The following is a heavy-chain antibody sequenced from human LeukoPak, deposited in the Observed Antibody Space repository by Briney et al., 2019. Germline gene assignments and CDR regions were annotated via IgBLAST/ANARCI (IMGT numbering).Heavy chain of an antibody. CDR2: INHCGST. Sequence: SETLSLTCAVYGGSFSGYYWSWIRQPPGKGLEWIGEINHCGSTNYNPSLKSRVTISVDTSKNQSSLKLSSVTAADTAVYYCAREGRGSYYFDYWGQGTLVTVSS. V-gene: IGHV4-34*01. CDR1: GGSFSGYY. D-gene: IGHD1-26*01. CDR3: AREGRGSYYFDY. J-gene: IGHJ4*02.